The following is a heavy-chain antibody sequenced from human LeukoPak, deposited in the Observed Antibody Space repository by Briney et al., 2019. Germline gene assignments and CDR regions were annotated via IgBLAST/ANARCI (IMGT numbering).Heavy chain of an antibody. J-gene: IGHJ4*02. CDR2: IKSDGSST. D-gene: IGHD5-12*01. Sequence: QSGGSLRLSCAASGFTFSSYWMHWVRQAPGKGLVWVSRIKSDGSSTNYADSVKGRFTISRDNAKSTLYLQMNSLRAEDTAVYYCARVSGYSGLSDDYWGQGTLVTVSS. CDR1: GFTFSSYW. V-gene: IGHV3-74*01. CDR3: ARVSGYSGLSDDY.